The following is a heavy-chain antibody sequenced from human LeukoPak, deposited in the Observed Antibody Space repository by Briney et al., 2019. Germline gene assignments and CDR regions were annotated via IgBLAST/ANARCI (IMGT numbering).Heavy chain of an antibody. CDR3: ARDTVTTAAPGGP. V-gene: IGHV3-53*01. CDR2: IYSGGST. CDR1: GFTVSRNC. Sequence: GGSLRLSCAASGFTVSRNCMSWVRQAPGKGLEWVSVIYSGGSTYYADSVKGRFTISRDNSKNTLYLQMNSLRAEDTAMYYCARDTVTTAAPGGPWGQGTLVTVSS. D-gene: IGHD4-17*01. J-gene: IGHJ5*02.